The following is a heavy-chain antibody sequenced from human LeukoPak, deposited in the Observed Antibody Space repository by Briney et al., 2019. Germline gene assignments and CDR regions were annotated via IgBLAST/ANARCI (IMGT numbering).Heavy chain of an antibody. D-gene: IGHD2-21*01. CDR3: AREVASDY. CDR2: ISGSSSYI. V-gene: IGHV3-21*01. J-gene: IGHJ4*02. CDR1: GFTFSSYS. Sequence: PGRSLRLSCAASGFTFSSYSMNWVRQAPGKGLEWVSSISGSSSYIYYADSVKGRFTISRDNAKNSLYLQMNSLRAEDTAVYYCAREVASDYWGQGTLVTVSS.